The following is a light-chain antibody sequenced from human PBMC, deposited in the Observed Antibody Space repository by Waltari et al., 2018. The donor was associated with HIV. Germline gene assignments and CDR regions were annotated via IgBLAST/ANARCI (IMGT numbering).Light chain of an antibody. CDR2: LNSDGSH. CDR1: SGHSSYV. V-gene: IGLV4-69*01. CDR3: QTWGTGIVV. J-gene: IGLJ2*01. Sequence: QLVLTQSPSASASLGASVKLPCTLSSGHSSYVIAWPQQQPKKGPRYLMKLNSDGSHFKGDGIPDRFSGSSSGAERYLTISSLQSEDEADYYCQTWGTGIVVFGGGTKLTVL.